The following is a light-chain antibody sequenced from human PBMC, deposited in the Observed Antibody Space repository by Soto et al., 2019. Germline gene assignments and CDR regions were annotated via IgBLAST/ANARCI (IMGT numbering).Light chain of an antibody. CDR3: QQYGRTSWT. J-gene: IGKJ1*01. CDR2: GAS. V-gene: IGKV3-20*01. Sequence: EIVLTRSPGTLSLSPGEGATLSCRAIQSVSTDFFAWYQQKPGQAPRLLIYGASTRATGIPDRFSGSGSGTDFTLTISRLEPEDFAVYYCQQYGRTSWTFGQGTKVDIK. CDR1: QSVSTDF.